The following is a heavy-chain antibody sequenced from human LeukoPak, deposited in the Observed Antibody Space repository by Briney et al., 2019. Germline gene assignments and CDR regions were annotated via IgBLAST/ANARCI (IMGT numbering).Heavy chain of an antibody. D-gene: IGHD6-19*01. CDR1: GFTFSSYS. V-gene: IGHV3-21*01. J-gene: IGHJ5*02. CDR2: ISSSSSYI. Sequence: GGSLRLSCAASGFTFSSYSMNWVRQAPGKGLEWVSSISSSSSYIYYADSVKGRFTISRDNAKNSLYLQMNSLRAEDTAVYYCARDREVYSSGSIWFDPWGQGTLVTVSS. CDR3: ARDREVYSSGSIWFDP.